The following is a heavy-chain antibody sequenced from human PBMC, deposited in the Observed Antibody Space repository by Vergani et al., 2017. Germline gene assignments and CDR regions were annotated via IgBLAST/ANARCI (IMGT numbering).Heavy chain of an antibody. Sequence: QMQLQESGPGLVKASETLSLTCTVSGDSIISRSYYWGWIRQPPGKGLEWIWSIYNSGNGDSSSSLKSRVTISADTSKNQFSLRLTSVTAAGTAVYYWANGKYYSGSTSHFRGRYFDVWGRGTLVTVPS. D-gene: IGHD3-10*01. CDR3: ANGKYYSGSTSHFRGRYFDV. CDR2: IYNSGNG. CDR1: GDSIISRSYY. V-gene: IGHV4-39*01. J-gene: IGHJ2*01.